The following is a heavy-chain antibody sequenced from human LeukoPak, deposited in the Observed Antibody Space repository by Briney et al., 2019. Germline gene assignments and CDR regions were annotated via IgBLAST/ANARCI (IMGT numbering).Heavy chain of an antibody. J-gene: IGHJ4*02. V-gene: IGHV3-9*01. D-gene: IGHD3-9*01. CDR2: ISWNSGGI. CDR3: AKIRGGVLTGYYDY. Sequence: PGRSLRLSCAASGFTFDDYAMHWVRQAPGKGLEWVSGISWNSGGIGYADSVKGRFTISRDNAKNSLYLQMNSLRAEDTALYYCAKIRGGVLTGYYDYWGQGTLVTVSS. CDR1: GFTFDDYA.